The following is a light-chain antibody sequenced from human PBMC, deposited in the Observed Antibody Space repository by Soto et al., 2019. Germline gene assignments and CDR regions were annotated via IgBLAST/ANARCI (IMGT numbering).Light chain of an antibody. J-gene: IGLJ1*01. V-gene: IGLV2-14*01. Sequence: QSVLTQPASVSGSHGQSSTISCTGTSSDVGGYNYVSWYQQHPGKAPKLMIYDVSNRPSGVSNRFSGSKSGNTASLTISGLQAEDEADCYCSSYTSTNTYVFGTGTKVTVL. CDR2: DVS. CDR3: SSYTSTNTYV. CDR1: SSDVGGYNY.